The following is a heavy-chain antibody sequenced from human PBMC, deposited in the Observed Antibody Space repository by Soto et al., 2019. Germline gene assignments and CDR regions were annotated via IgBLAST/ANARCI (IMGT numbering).Heavy chain of an antibody. CDR2: IHPKSGAI. J-gene: IGHJ5*02. D-gene: IGHD2-15*01. CDR3: ARNVYCSGARRLGGWFDP. CDR1: GYTFTAFY. V-gene: IGHV1-2*02. Sequence: QVQLVQSGTEVRKPGASVKVSCKTSGYTFTAFYLHWLRQAPGQGPEWMGWIHPKSGAIKSARKFQDRVTMTRDTAITTAYLELNTLTSDDTAVYYCARNVYCSGARRLGGWFDPWGQGTLVTVSS.